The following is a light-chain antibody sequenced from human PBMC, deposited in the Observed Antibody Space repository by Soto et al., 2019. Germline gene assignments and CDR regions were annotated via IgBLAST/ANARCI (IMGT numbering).Light chain of an antibody. J-gene: IGKJ4*01. Sequence: EILMTQYPGTLSVSPGERATLSCGASQSVSIKLAWYQQKPGQAPRLLIYDASTRATGIPASFSGSGSGTEFTLTISSLQSTDFAVYYCQQYNNWHPLTFGGGTKVDIK. CDR2: DAS. CDR3: QQYNNWHPLT. V-gene: IGKV3D-15*01. CDR1: QSVSIK.